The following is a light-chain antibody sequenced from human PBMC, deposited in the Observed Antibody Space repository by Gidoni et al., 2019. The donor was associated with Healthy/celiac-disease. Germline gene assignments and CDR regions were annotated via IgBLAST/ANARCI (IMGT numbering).Light chain of an antibody. J-gene: IGKJ2*01. Sequence: DIQLTQSPSSLSASVRDRVTITCRASQSISSYLNWYQQKPGKAPKLLIYAASSLQRGVPSRFSGRGSGTDINLTISSLQPEDFATYYCQQSDSTPPTFGEGTKLEIK. CDR2: AAS. V-gene: IGKV1-39*01. CDR3: QQSDSTPPT. CDR1: QSISSY.